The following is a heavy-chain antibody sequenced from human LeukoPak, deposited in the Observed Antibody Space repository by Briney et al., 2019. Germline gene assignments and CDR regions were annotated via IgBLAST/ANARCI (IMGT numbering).Heavy chain of an antibody. V-gene: IGHV3-7*01. CDR1: GFTFSRHS. D-gene: IGHD2-8*02. J-gene: IGHJ4*02. Sequence: GGSLRLSCEVSGFTFSRHSMSWVRQAPGKGLEWVAKIKEDGTEKYYADSVRGRFTISRDDAKNTLYLLMNSLGDEDTAVYYCGILPPGYWGQGTQVTVS. CDR2: IKEDGTEK. CDR3: GILPPGY.